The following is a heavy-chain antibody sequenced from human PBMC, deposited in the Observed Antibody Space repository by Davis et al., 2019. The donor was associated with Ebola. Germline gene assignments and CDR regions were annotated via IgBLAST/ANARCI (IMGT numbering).Heavy chain of an antibody. CDR1: GFGFGSFV. CDR3: ARLVGEYYFDY. CDR2: ISYDGNEK. D-gene: IGHD2-2*01. V-gene: IGHV3-30*04. J-gene: IGHJ4*02. Sequence: GESLKISCAASGFGFGSFVMHWVRQAPGKGLEWVAVISYDGNEKSYADSLKGRFTISRDNSENTLYLQMSNLRSEDTAVYYCARLVGEYYFDYWGQGTLVTVSS.